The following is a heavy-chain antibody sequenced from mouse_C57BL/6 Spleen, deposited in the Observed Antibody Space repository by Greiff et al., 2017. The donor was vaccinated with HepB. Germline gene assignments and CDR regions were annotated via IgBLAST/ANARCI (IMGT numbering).Heavy chain of an antibody. D-gene: IGHD1-1*01. V-gene: IGHV1-42*01. J-gene: IGHJ4*01. CDR2: INPSTGGT. CDR1: GYSFTGYY. CDR3: ARDYGSSYDAMDY. Sequence: EVQLQQSGPELVKPGASVKISCKASGYSFTGYYMNWVKQSPEKSLEWIGEINPSTGGTTYNQKFKAKATLTVDKSSSTAYMQLKSLTSEDSAVYYCARDYGSSYDAMDYWGQGTSVTVSS.